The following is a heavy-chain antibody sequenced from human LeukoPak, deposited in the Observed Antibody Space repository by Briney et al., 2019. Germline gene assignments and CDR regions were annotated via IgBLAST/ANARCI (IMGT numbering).Heavy chain of an antibody. Sequence: SETLSLTCTVSGGSISRGSYFWSWIRQPAGKGLEWIGRFYTSGTPNYNPPLKSRVTISVDTSRHQFSLKLSSVTAADTAVYYCARGGIPDYWGQGILVTVSS. V-gene: IGHV4-61*02. D-gene: IGHD2-21*01. J-gene: IGHJ4*02. CDR3: ARGGIPDY. CDR1: GGSISRGSYF. CDR2: FYTSGTP.